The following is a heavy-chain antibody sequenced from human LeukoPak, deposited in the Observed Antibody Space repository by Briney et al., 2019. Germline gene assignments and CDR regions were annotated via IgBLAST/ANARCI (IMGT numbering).Heavy chain of an antibody. CDR1: GYTFTGYY. CDR3: SLALYGDAYYFDY. D-gene: IGHD2-2*02. Sequence: ASVKVSCKASGYTFTGYYMHWVRQAPGQGLEWMGWINPNSGGTNYAQKFQGRVTMTRDMSISTAYMELSRLRSDDTAVYYCSLALYGDAYYFDYWGQGTLVTVSS. J-gene: IGHJ4*02. CDR2: INPNSGGT. V-gene: IGHV1-2*02.